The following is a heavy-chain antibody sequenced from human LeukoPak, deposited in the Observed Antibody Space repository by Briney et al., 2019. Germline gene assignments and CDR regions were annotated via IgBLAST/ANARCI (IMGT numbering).Heavy chain of an antibody. J-gene: IGHJ3*02. Sequence: GASVKVSCKVSGYTLTELSMHWVRQAPGKGLEWMGGFDPEDGETIYAQKFQGRVTMTEDTSTDTAYMELSSLRSEDTAVYYCARGLYILTGYYDAFDIWGQGTMVTVSS. CDR2: FDPEDGET. CDR3: ARGLYILTGYYDAFDI. D-gene: IGHD3-9*01. CDR1: GYTLTELS. V-gene: IGHV1-24*01.